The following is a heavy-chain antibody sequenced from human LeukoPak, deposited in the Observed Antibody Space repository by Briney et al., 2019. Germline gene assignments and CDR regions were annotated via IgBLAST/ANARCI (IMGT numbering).Heavy chain of an antibody. CDR1: GFSSSNYD. CDR2: ISSSSGAI. V-gene: IGHV3-48*01. J-gene: IGHJ5*02. CDR3: ARGPSVDP. Sequence: TGGSLRLSCIASGFSSSNYDMNWVRQTPGKGLEWVSYISSSSGAIHYADSVEGRFTISRDNAKNSVFLQMNSLRAEDTALYYCARGPSVDPWGQGTLVTVSS.